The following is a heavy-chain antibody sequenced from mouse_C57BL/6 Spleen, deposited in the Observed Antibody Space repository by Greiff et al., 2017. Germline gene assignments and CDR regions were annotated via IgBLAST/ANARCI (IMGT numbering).Heavy chain of an antibody. CDR3: ARGGLYSNYFDY. CDR1: GYAFSSYW. Sequence: LVESGAELVKPGASVKISCKASGYAFSSYWMNWVKQRPGKGLEWIGQIYPGDGDTNYNGKFKGKATLTADKSSSTAYMQLSSLTSEDSAVYFCARGGLYSNYFDYWGQGTTLTVSS. CDR2: IYPGDGDT. V-gene: IGHV1-80*01. D-gene: IGHD2-5*01. J-gene: IGHJ2*01.